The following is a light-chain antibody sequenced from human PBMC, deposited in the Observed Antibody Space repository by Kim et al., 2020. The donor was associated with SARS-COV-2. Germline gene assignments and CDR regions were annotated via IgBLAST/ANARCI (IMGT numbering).Light chain of an antibody. CDR2: DVA. Sequence: QPALTQPASVSGSPGQSITISCTGTSSDVGGYNYVSWYQQHPGRAPNLMIYDVAKRPSGVSNRFSGSKSGNTASLTISGLQAEDEADYYCSSFASRTTWVFGGGTKLTVL. J-gene: IGLJ3*02. CDR3: SSFASRTTWV. V-gene: IGLV2-14*03. CDR1: SSDVGGYNY.